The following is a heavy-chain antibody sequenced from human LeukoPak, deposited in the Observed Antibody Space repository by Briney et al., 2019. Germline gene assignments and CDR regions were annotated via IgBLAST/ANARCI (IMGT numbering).Heavy chain of an antibody. Sequence: PSETLSLTCTVSGGSISSYYWSWIRQPPGKGLEWIGYIYYSGSTYYNPSLKSRVTISVDTSKNQFSLKLSSVTAADTAVYYCARSLGWFDPWGQGTLVTVSS. CDR3: ARSLGWFDP. J-gene: IGHJ5*02. CDR2: IYYSGST. V-gene: IGHV4-59*04. CDR1: GGSISSYY.